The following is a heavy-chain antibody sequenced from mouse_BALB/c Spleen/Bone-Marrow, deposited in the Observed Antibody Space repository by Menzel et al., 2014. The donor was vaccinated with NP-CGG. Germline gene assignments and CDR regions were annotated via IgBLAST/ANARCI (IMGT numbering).Heavy chain of an antibody. CDR3: ARDRGGYDNPRPFAY. CDR2: INSNGGST. CDR1: GFTFSSYG. D-gene: IGHD2-3*01. J-gene: IGHJ3*01. Sequence: EVKVVESGGGLVQPGGSLKLSCAASGFTFSSYGISWVRQTPDKRLELVATINSNGGSTYYPDSVKGRFTISRDNAKNTLYLQMSSLKSEDTAMYYCARDRGGYDNPRPFAYWGQGTLVTVSA. V-gene: IGHV5-6-3*01.